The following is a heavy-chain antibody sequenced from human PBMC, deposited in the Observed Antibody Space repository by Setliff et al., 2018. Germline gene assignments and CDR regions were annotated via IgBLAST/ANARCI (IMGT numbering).Heavy chain of an antibody. Sequence: ASVKVSCKASGGTFSSYAIDWVRQAPGQGLEWMGGIIPMFGTTNYAQKFQGRVTITRDTSASTAYMELSSLRSEDTAVYYCARDKGYDSSGYYFYYYYYMDVWGKGTTVTVSS. J-gene: IGHJ6*03. V-gene: IGHV1-69*05. D-gene: IGHD3-22*01. CDR2: IIPMFGTT. CDR1: GGTFSSYA. CDR3: ARDKGYDSSGYYFYYYYYMDV.